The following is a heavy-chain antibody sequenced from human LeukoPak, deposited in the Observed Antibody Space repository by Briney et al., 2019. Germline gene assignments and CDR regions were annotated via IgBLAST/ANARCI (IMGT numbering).Heavy chain of an antibody. Sequence: GGSLRLSCAASGFTFSSYAMHWVRQAPGKGLEWVAVVSYDGSDKYYADSVKGRFTISRENAKNSLYLQMNSLRAGDTAVYYCARDRGRYHMDVWGKGTTVTISS. D-gene: IGHD6-25*01. CDR2: VSYDGSDK. CDR3: ARDRGRYHMDV. J-gene: IGHJ6*03. V-gene: IGHV3-30*14. CDR1: GFTFSSYA.